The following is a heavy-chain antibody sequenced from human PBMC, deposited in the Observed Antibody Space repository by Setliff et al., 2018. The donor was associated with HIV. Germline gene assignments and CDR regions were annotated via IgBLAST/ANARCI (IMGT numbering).Heavy chain of an antibody. D-gene: IGHD6-19*01. CDR3: ATDRGNCGWVRGKYFEY. V-gene: IGHV4-4*07. J-gene: IGHJ4*02. Sequence: PSETLSLTCNVSGVDVNTYYWSWIRQPAGKGLEWIGRIGTTGTTKNPSLKSRVTMSVDASQNQFSLRLNSVTAADTAVYYWATDRGNCGWVRGKYFEYWGRGALVIVSS. CDR1: GVDVNTYY. CDR2: IGTTGTT.